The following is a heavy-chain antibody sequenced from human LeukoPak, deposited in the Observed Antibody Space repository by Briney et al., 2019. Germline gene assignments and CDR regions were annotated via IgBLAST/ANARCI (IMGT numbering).Heavy chain of an antibody. V-gene: IGHV3-74*01. CDR2: VNSDASRT. J-gene: IGHJ4*02. CDR3: AGGFGFDY. Sequence: PGRCLRLSCAAAGFPFSSYWMDSVRQAPGKGLGWGSRVNSDASRTNYADSVKGRFTISSDNAKHTLYLQRNSLRAEDTAVYYCAGGFGFDYWGQGTLVTLSS. CDR1: GFPFSSYW. D-gene: IGHD3-10*01.